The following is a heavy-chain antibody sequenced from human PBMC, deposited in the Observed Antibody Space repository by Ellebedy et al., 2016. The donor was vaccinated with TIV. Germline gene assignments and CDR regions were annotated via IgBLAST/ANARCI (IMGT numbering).Heavy chain of an antibody. CDR3: ARGPTTIEYYYYPMDV. CDR1: GFAFSRYR. V-gene: IGHV3-48*02. Sequence: PGGSLRLSCEASGFAFSRYRMNWLRQAPGKGLEWLSYISSNSRTIDYADSVKGRFTISRDNAKNSLFLQVNSLRDEDTAVYFCARGPTTIEYYYYPMDVWGQGTTVTVSS. J-gene: IGHJ6*01. CDR2: ISSNSRTI. D-gene: IGHD4/OR15-4a*01.